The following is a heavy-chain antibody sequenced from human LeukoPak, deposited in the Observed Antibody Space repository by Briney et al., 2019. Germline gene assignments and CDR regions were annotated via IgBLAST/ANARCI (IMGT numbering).Heavy chain of an antibody. CDR3: TRPYYYDSSGYRDAFDI. CDR2: IRSKANSYAT. V-gene: IGHV3-73*01. CDR1: GFTFSGSA. D-gene: IGHD3-22*01. Sequence: GGSLRLSCAASGFTFSGSAMHWVRQASGKGLEWVGRIRSKANSYATAYAASVKGRFTISRDDSKNAAYLQMNSLKTEDTAVYYCTRPYYYDSSGYRDAFDIWGQGTMVTVSS. J-gene: IGHJ3*02.